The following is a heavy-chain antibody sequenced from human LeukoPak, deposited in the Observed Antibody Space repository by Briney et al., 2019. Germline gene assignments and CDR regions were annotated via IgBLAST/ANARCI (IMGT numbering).Heavy chain of an antibody. CDR3: VREYYYVSGSYYNALFPPGDY. J-gene: IGHJ4*02. Sequence: ASVKVSCKASGYTFTSYGISWVRQAPGQGLEWMGWISAYNGNTNYAQKLQGRVTMTTDTSTSTAYMELRSLRSDHTAVYYCVREYYYVSGSYYNALFPPGDYCGQGSLLTVSP. CDR1: GYTFTSYG. V-gene: IGHV1-18*01. CDR2: ISAYNGNT. D-gene: IGHD3-10*01.